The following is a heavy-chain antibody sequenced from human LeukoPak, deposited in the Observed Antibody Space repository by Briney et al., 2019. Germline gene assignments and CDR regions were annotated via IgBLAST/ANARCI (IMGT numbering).Heavy chain of an antibody. D-gene: IGHD1-26*01. CDR3: ARQHNWTSGSYQGIDY. Sequence: PSETLSLTCTVSGGSISSSHYYRGWIRQPPGKGLEWIGSIYYSGITYYNPSLKSRVTISVDTSKNQFSLKLSSVTAADTAVYYCARQHNWTSGSYQGIDYWGQGTLVTVSS. J-gene: IGHJ4*02. CDR2: IYYSGIT. V-gene: IGHV4-39*01. CDR1: GGSISSSHYY.